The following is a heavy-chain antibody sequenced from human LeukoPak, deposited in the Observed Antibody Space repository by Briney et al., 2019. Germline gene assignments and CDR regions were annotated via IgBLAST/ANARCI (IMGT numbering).Heavy chain of an antibody. CDR1: GGTFSSYA. CDR2: IIPIFGTA. V-gene: IGHV1-69*05. J-gene: IGHJ4*02. CDR3: ARDFLGLGMRYYYFDY. Sequence: ASVKVSCKASGGTFSSYAISWVRQAPGQGLEWMGGIIPIFGTANYAQKFQGRVTITTDESTSTAYMEPSSLRSEDTAVYYCARDFLGLGMRYYYFDYWGQGTLVTVSS. D-gene: IGHD1-14*01.